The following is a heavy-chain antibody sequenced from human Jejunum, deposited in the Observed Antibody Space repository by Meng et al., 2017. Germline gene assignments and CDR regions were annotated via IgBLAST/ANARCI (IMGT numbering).Heavy chain of an antibody. V-gene: IGHV4-4*02. Sequence: ASGPGLVKPSGPLSPTCAVSVDPISSDNWWSWVRQPPGKGPEWIGDIFRTGTSNYSPSLRSRVAIYMDKSKNQFSLSLNSVTAADTAVYYCARKGGTYSTGHFPHFDYWGQGTLVTVSS. D-gene: IGHD6-19*01. CDR3: ARKGGTYSTGHFPHFDY. J-gene: IGHJ4*02. CDR2: IFRTGTS. CDR1: VDPISSDNW.